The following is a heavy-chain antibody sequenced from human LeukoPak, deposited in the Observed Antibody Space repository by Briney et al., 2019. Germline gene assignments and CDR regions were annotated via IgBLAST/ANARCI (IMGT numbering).Heavy chain of an antibody. CDR2: IYHSGSN. D-gene: IGHD6-13*01. Sequence: SETLSLTCAVSGYSISSGYYWGWIRQPPGKGLEWIGSIYHSGSNYYNPSLKSRVTISVDTSKNQFSLKLSSVTAADTAVYYCARLSVAAAGTWGQGTMVTVSS. V-gene: IGHV4-38-2*01. J-gene: IGHJ3*01. CDR1: GYSISSGYY. CDR3: ARLSVAAAGT.